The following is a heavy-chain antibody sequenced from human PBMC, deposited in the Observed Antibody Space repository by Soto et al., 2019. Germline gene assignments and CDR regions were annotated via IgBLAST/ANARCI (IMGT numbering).Heavy chain of an antibody. CDR1: GFTFTDYA. J-gene: IGHJ4*02. CDR3: AKDRGGVLAPSYFDN. V-gene: IGHV3-23*01. Sequence: GSMRLSCAAAGFTFTDYAMTWVRQAPGKGLDWVSSISGSGGSTYYTDSVKGRFTISRDNSKNTLYLQMHSLRAEDTAVYYCAKDRGGVLAPSYFDNWGQGTLVTVSS. CDR2: ISGSGGST. D-gene: IGHD2-8*01.